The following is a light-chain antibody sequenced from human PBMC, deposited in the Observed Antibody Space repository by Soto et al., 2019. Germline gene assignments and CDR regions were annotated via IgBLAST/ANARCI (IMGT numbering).Light chain of an antibody. CDR1: QSLSSY. V-gene: IGKV3-11*01. J-gene: IGKJ4*01. Sequence: EIVLTQSPATLSLSPGERATLSCRASQSLSSYLAWYQHKRGQAPRLLIYDASKRATGIPARFSGSGSGTVFTLSISSIEPEAFAVYYCQERSDWPLTFGGGTKVETK. CDR2: DAS. CDR3: QERSDWPLT.